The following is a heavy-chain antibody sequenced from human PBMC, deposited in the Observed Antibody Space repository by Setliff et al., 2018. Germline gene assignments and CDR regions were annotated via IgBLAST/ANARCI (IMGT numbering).Heavy chain of an antibody. V-gene: IGHV1-8*01. CDR2: MNPNSGNT. D-gene: IGHD5-12*01. J-gene: IGHJ4*02. CDR1: GYTFTSYD. CDR3: ARGNRDGYIPFEH. Sequence: ASVKVSCKASGYTFTSYDINWVRQAPGQGLEWMGWMNPNSGNTGFAQNFQGRVTMTRNTSISTAYMELSALRSDDTAVYYCARGNRDGYIPFEHWGQGTRVTVSS.